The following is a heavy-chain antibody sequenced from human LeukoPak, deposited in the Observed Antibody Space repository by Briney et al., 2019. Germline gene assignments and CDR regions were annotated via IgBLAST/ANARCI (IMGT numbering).Heavy chain of an antibody. V-gene: IGHV4-59*01. Sequence: SETLSLTCTVSGGSISSYYWSWIRQPPGKGLEWIGYIYYSGSTNYNPSLKSRVTISVDTSKNQFSLKLSSVTAADTAVYYCAREDSSSRYYFDYWGQGTLVIVSS. CDR1: GGSISSYY. CDR3: AREDSSSRYYFDY. CDR2: IYYSGST. J-gene: IGHJ4*02. D-gene: IGHD6-13*01.